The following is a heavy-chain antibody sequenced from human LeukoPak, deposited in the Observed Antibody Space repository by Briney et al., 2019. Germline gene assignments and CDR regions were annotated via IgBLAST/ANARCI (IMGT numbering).Heavy chain of an antibody. J-gene: IGHJ4*02. CDR3: ARLRDYGILTGYYIPFYYFDY. CDR2: INHSGST. Sequence: SETLSLTCAVYGGSFSGYYWSWIRQPPGKGLEWIGEINHSGSTNYNPSLKSRVTISVDTSKNQFSLKLSSVTAADTAVYYCARLRDYGILTGYYIPFYYFDYWGQGTLVTVSS. CDR1: GGSFSGYY. D-gene: IGHD3-9*01. V-gene: IGHV4-34*01.